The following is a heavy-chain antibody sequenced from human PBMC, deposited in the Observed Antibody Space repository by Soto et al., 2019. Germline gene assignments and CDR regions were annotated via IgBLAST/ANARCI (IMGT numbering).Heavy chain of an antibody. CDR1: GGTFSSYA. J-gene: IGHJ4*02. V-gene: IGHV1-69*12. Sequence: QVQLVQSGAEVKKPGSSVKVSCKASGGTFSSYAISWVRQAPGQGLEWMGGIIPIFGTANYAQKFQGRVTXXAXEXXSTAYMELSSLRSEDTAVYYCASEPHGGDGYNCLYWGQGTLVTVSS. D-gene: IGHD5-12*01. CDR3: ASEPHGGDGYNCLY. CDR2: IIPIFGTA.